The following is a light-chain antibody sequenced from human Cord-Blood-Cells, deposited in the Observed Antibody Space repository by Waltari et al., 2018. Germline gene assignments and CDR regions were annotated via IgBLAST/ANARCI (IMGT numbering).Light chain of an antibody. CDR2: AAS. Sequence: DIQMTQSPSSLSPSVGDRVTITCRASQSIRSYLNWYQQKPGNTPKLLIYAASSLQSGGPARFSGSGSGTDCTLTISILQPEDFATYYSQQSYSTPITFGQGTRLEIK. J-gene: IGKJ5*01. CDR1: QSIRSY. CDR3: QQSYSTPIT. V-gene: IGKV1-39*01.